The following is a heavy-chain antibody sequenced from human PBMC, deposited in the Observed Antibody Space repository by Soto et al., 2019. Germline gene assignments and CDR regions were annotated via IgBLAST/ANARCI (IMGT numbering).Heavy chain of an antibody. V-gene: IGHV4-34*01. D-gene: IGHD2-21*02. Sequence: LALTCAGYGGSFSGYYWSWIRQPPGKGLEWIGEINHSGSTNYNPSLKSRVTISVDTSKNQFSLKLSSVTAANTAVYYSATGTWCLRNYFFYCMDVLGQGTTVTVSS. CDR1: GGSFSGYY. J-gene: IGHJ6*02. CDR3: ATGTWCLRNYFFYCMDV. CDR2: INHSGST.